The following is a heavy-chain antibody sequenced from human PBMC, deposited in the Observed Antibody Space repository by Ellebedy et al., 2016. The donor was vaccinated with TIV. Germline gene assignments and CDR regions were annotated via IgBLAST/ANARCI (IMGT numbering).Heavy chain of an antibody. CDR1: GGSFSGYY. D-gene: IGHD1-26*01. J-gene: IGHJ4*02. Sequence: MPGGSLRLSCAVYGGSFSGYYWSWIRQPPGKGLEWIGEINHSGSTNYNPSLQSRVTISVDTSKSQFSLKLSSVTAADTAVYYCARRSIREGATNAWLDYWGQGTLVTVSS. V-gene: IGHV4-34*01. CDR3: ARRSIREGATNAWLDY. CDR2: INHSGST.